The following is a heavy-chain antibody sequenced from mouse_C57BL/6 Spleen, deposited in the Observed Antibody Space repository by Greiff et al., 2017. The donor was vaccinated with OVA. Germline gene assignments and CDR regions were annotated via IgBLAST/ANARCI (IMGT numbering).Heavy chain of an antibody. Sequence: DVMLVESGGGLVKPGGSLKLSCAASGFTFSDYGMHWVRQAPEKGLEWVAYISSGSSTIYYADTVKGRFTISRDNAKNTLFLQMTSLRSEDTAMYYCARRELRRLAMDYWGQGTSVTVSS. CDR3: ARRELRRLAMDY. CDR2: ISSGSSTI. V-gene: IGHV5-17*01. CDR1: GFTFSDYG. D-gene: IGHD2-4*01. J-gene: IGHJ4*01.